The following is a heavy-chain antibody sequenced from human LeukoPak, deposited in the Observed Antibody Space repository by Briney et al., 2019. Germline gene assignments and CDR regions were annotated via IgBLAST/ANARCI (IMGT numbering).Heavy chain of an antibody. D-gene: IGHD3-10*01. V-gene: IGHV3-9*02. J-gene: IGHJ4*02. CDR2: ISWNSGSI. Sequence: GRSLRLSCAASGFTSDDYAMHWVRQAPGKGLEWVSGISWNSGSIGYADSVKGRFTISRDNAKNSLYLQMNSLRAEDTALYYSAKGYYGSGSHIPSFDYWGQGTLVTVSS. CDR1: GFTSDDYA. CDR3: AKGYYGSGSHIPSFDY.